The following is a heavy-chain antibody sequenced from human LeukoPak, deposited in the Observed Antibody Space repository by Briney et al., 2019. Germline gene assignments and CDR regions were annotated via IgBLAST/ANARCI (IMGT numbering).Heavy chain of an antibody. CDR3: ATSTMVRGVIYYFDY. CDR2: FYPEDGET. V-gene: IGHV1-24*01. CDR1: GYTLTELS. D-gene: IGHD3-10*01. J-gene: IGHJ4*02. Sequence: ASVTVSCKLSGYTLTELSMDWVRPAPGKGLEWMGGFYPEDGETMYAQKFQGRVTMTEDTSTHTAYMELSSLRCEDTAVYYCATSTMVRGVIYYFDYWGQGTLVTVAS.